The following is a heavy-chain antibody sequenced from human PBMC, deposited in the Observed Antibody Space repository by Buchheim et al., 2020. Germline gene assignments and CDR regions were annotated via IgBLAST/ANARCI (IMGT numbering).Heavy chain of an antibody. CDR2: ISYDGSNK. Sequence: VHLVESGGGLVQPGRSLRLSCAASGFTFSSYGMHWVRQAPGKGLEWVAVISYDGSNKYYADSVKGRFTISRDNSKNTLYLQMNSLRAEDTAVYYCAKDQMGTMVRGLLGYYYYYYGMDVWGQGTT. CDR3: AKDQMGTMVRGLLGYYYYYYGMDV. J-gene: IGHJ6*02. V-gene: IGHV3-30*18. CDR1: GFTFSSYG. D-gene: IGHD3-10*01.